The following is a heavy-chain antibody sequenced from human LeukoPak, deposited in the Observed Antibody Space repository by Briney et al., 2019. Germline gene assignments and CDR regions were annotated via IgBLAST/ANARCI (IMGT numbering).Heavy chain of an antibody. CDR3: AGDYYDSSGSDY. Sequence: SETLSLTCTVSGGSISSYYWSWIRQPAGKGLEWIGRIYTSGSSNYNPSLKSRVTMSVDTSKNQSSLKLSSVTAADTAVYYCAGDYYDSSGSDYWGQGTLVTVSS. CDR2: IYTSGSS. CDR1: GGSISSYY. D-gene: IGHD3-22*01. V-gene: IGHV4-4*07. J-gene: IGHJ4*02.